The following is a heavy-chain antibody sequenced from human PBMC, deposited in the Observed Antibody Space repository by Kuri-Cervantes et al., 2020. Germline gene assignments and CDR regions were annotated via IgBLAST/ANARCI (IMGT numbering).Heavy chain of an antibody. J-gene: IGHJ6*02. CDR3: AREGGYGDYIRDYGMDV. Sequence: GESLKISCAASGITFSSYGMHWVRQAPGKGLEWVAVISYDGSNKYYADSVKGRFTISRDNAENSLYLQMNSLRAEDTAVYYCAREGGYGDYIRDYGMDVWGQGTTVTVSS. CDR2: ISYDGSNK. D-gene: IGHD4-17*01. CDR1: GITFSSYG. V-gene: IGHV3-30*12.